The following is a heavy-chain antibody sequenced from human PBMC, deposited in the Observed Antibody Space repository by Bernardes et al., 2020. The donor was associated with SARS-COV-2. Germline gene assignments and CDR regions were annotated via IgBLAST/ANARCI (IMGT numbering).Heavy chain of an antibody. D-gene: IGHD2-8*01. CDR3: ARVYSGMEYYHDAFDI. Sequence: ASVKVSCKASGYTFTGYYMHWVRQAPGQGLEWMGWINPNSGGTNYAQKFQGRVTMTRDTSISTAYMELSRLRSDDTAVYYCARVYSGMEYYHDAFDIWGQGTMVTVSS. J-gene: IGHJ3*02. V-gene: IGHV1-2*02. CDR2: INPNSGGT. CDR1: GYTFTGYY.